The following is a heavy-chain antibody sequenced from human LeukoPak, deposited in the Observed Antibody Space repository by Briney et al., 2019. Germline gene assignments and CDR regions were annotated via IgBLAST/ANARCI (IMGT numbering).Heavy chain of an antibody. CDR1: GFIFSNYS. J-gene: IGHJ4*02. D-gene: IGHD2-21*01. Sequence: GGSLRLSCAASGFIFSNYSMNWVRQAPGKGLEWVSSISSDSNYIYYADSMQGRFTISRDNAKNSLYLQMNSLRAEDTAVYYCARALYCGGDCHAGLFVDYWGQGTLVTVSS. V-gene: IGHV3-21*01. CDR3: ARALYCGGDCHAGLFVDY. CDR2: ISSDSNYI.